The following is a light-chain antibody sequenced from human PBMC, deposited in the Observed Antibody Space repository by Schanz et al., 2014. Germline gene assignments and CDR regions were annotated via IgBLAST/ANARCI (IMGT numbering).Light chain of an antibody. J-gene: IGKJ4*01. CDR2: GAS. CDR1: QSVSSY. Sequence: DIVLTQSPATLSLSPGERATLSCRASQSVSSYLAWYQHIPGQAPRLLIYGASTRATAIPARFSGSGSGTEFTLTISSLQSEDIATYYCQHSDNLRHLTFGGGTKVEIK. CDR3: QHSDNLRHLT. V-gene: IGKV3-15*01.